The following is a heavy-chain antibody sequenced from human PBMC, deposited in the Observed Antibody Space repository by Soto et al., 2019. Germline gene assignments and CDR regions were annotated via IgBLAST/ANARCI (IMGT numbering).Heavy chain of an antibody. Sequence: QVQLQESGPGLLKPSGTLSLTCAVSGGSISTDSWWWSWVRQPPGKGLEWIGEIHHSGSANYNPSLKSRVTLSMDKSKNHFSLRLTSVTAADTAVYYCARAGIYSDYFTGAQDPWGQGTLVTVSS. CDR1: GGSISTDSWW. CDR3: ARAGIYSDYFTGAQDP. V-gene: IGHV4-4*02. CDR2: IHHSGSA. J-gene: IGHJ5*02. D-gene: IGHD4-17*01.